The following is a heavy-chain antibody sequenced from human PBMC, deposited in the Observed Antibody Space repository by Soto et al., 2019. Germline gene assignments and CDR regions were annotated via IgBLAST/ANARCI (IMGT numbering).Heavy chain of an antibody. CDR3: ARDDPGHCSCCSCKYYYGMDV. CDR2: IIPIFGTT. CDR1: GATFSTYA. Sequence: GASVKVSCKASGATFSTYAVSWVRQAPGHGLEWMGGIIPIFGTTKYAQKFQGRVTIAADESTSTAYMELRSLTSDDTAVYYCARDDPGHCSCCSCKYYYGMDVWGQGTKVTVSS. V-gene: IGHV1-69*13. D-gene: IGHD2-15*01. J-gene: IGHJ6*02.